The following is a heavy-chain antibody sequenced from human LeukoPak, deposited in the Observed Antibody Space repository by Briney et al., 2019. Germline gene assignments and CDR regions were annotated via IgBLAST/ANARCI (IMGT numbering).Heavy chain of an antibody. D-gene: IGHD3-9*01. CDR1: GGTFSSYA. V-gene: IGHV1-69*04. Sequence: SVKVSCKASGGTFSSYAISWVRQAPGQGLEWMGRIIPILGIANYAQKFQGRVTITADKSTSTAYMELSSLRSEDTAVYYCAXXXXHDILTGSSDAFDIWGQGTMVTVSS. J-gene: IGHJ3*02. CDR3: AXXXXHDILTGSSDAFDI. CDR2: IIPILGIA.